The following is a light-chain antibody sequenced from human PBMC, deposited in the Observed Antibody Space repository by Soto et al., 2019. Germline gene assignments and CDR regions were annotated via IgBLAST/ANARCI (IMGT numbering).Light chain of an antibody. J-gene: IGKJ5*01. CDR1: QGIGSY. V-gene: IGKV1-39*01. CDR2: AAS. Sequence: DIQLTQSPSFLSASVGDRVTITCRASQGIGSYLAWYQQKPGKAPKLLIYAASSLQSGVPSRFSGSGSGTDFTLTISSLQPEDFATYYCQQSYSTPSITFGQGTRLENK. CDR3: QQSYSTPSIT.